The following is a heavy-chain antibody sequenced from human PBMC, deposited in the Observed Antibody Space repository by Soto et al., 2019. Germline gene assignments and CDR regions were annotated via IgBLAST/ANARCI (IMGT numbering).Heavy chain of an antibody. V-gene: IGHV1-18*01. CDR2: ISAYNGNT. J-gene: IGHJ4*02. CDR1: GYTFTSYG. Sequence: ASVKVSCKASGYTFTSYGFSWVRQAPGQGLEWMGWISAYNGNTNYAQKLQGRVTMTTDTSTSTAYMELRSLRSDDTAVYYCARVNDFWSGYYRNPDFDYWGQGTLVTVSS. D-gene: IGHD3-3*01. CDR3: ARVNDFWSGYYRNPDFDY.